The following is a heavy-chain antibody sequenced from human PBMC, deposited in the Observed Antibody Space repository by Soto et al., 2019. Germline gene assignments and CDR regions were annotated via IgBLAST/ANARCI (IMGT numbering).Heavy chain of an antibody. J-gene: IGHJ4*02. CDR3: TRGRSMIANDGFEY. D-gene: IGHD2-21*01. CDR1: GFAVSSYS. Sequence: QVQLVESGGGVVQPGTSLRLYCAASGFAVSSYSMHWVRQAPGKGLERVAAMSFDGNSKYFADSVKGRFKISTDTSNKTWSLEMERLGGEDSALYHCTRGRSMIANDGFEYWGQGTQVTVSS. CDR2: MSFDGNSK. V-gene: IGHV3-30-3*01.